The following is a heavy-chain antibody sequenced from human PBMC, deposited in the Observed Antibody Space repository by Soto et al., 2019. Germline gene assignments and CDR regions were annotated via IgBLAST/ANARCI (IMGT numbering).Heavy chain of an antibody. Sequence: GGSLRLSCAASGFTFSSYAMHWVRQAPGKGLEWVAVISYDGSNKYYADSVKGRFTISRDNSKNTLYLQMNSLRAEDTAVYYCARDVQLADGNHYYYYYGMDVWGQGTTVTVSS. CDR3: ARDVQLADGNHYYYYYGMDV. D-gene: IGHD1-1*01. CDR1: GFTFSSYA. V-gene: IGHV3-30-3*01. J-gene: IGHJ6*02. CDR2: ISYDGSNK.